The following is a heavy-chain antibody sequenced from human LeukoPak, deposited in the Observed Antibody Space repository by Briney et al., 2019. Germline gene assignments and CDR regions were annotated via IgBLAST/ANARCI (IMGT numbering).Heavy chain of an antibody. J-gene: IGHJ4*02. Sequence: ASVKVSCKTSGYPFTTYEINWVRQAAGQGLEWMGWVHPDTGYADYAQKFQGRVTMTSDTSISTAYMELSRLRSDDTAVYYCARVGATGTTSPFDYWGQGTLVTVSS. D-gene: IGHD1-1*01. CDR1: GYPFTTYE. CDR3: ARVGATGTTSPFDY. V-gene: IGHV1-8*01. CDR2: VHPDTGYA.